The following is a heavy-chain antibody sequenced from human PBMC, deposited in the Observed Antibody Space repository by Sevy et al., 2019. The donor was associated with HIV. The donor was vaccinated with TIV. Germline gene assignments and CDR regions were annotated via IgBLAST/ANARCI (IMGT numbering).Heavy chain of an antibody. J-gene: IGHJ4*02. CDR1: GFTFSSYW. Sequence: GGSLRLSCAASGFTFSSYWMSWVRQAPGKGLEWVANIKQDGSEKYYVDSVKGRFTISRDNAKNSLYLQMNSLRAEDTAVYYCARDAWGKQPSPNPFDYWGQGTLVTVSS. CDR2: IKQDGSEK. CDR3: ARDAWGKQPSPNPFDY. D-gene: IGHD6-13*01. V-gene: IGHV3-7*01.